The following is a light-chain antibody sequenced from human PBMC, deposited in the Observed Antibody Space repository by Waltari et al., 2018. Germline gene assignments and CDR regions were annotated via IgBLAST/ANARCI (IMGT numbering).Light chain of an antibody. Sequence: SALTQPDSVSGSPAQSNTISRRGISSDIGGYNYVPWYQQHPREAPNLIIYDVTNRPSGVSDRFSGSKSGSSASLTISVLQPEDEADYYCSSFTRSTTGIFGGGTKLTVL. CDR3: SSFTRSTTGI. CDR2: DVT. V-gene: IGLV2-14*03. J-gene: IGLJ2*01. CDR1: SSDIGGYNY.